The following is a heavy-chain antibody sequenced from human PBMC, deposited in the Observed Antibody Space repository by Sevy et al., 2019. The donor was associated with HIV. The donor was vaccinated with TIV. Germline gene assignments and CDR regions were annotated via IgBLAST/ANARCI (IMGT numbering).Heavy chain of an antibody. D-gene: IGHD3-3*01. J-gene: IGHJ4*02. CDR2: INHIGST. V-gene: IGHV4-34*01. CDR1: GGSFSGFY. CDR3: ARGQWELYY. Sequence: SETLSLTCAVYGGSFSGFYWTWIRQPPGKGLEWIGEINHIGSTTYNPSLKSRVTISVDTSNNQFSLKLSSVTAADTAVYYCARGQWELYYWGQGIQVTVSS.